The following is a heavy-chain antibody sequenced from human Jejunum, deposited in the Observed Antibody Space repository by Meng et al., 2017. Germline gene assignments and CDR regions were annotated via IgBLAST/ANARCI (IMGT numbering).Heavy chain of an antibody. CDR2: IHYSGGT. CDR3: ARATAGNSEYFQN. CDR1: GGSMKRAGHY. Sequence: QVHLQEPGPGLVKPDKTLSLTCTVAGGSMKRAGHYWSWIRQDPAKGLEWIGYIHYSGGTYYNPSLKSRVTISVDTSKNQFSLKLNSVSAADTAVYYCARATAGNSEYFQNWGQGTLVTVSS. D-gene: IGHD4-23*01. V-gene: IGHV4-31*03. J-gene: IGHJ1*01.